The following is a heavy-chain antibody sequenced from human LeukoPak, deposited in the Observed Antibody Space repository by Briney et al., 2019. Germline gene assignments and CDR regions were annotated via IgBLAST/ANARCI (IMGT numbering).Heavy chain of an antibody. Sequence: SETLSLTCTVSGGSLSSYYWSWLRQPPGKGLEGIGYIYYSGSTNYNPSLKSRVTISVDTSKNQFSLKLSSVTAADTAVYYCASDILTGYYGMDVWGQGTTVTVSS. CDR3: ASDILTGYYGMDV. CDR1: GGSLSSYY. J-gene: IGHJ6*02. CDR2: IYYSGST. V-gene: IGHV4-59*01. D-gene: IGHD3-9*01.